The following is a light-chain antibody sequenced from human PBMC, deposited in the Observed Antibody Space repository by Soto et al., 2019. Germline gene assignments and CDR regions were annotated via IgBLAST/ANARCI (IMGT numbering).Light chain of an antibody. CDR3: EAWDSSTAV. CDR2: QDS. V-gene: IGLV3-1*01. J-gene: IGLJ1*01. Sequence: SYELTQPPSVSVSPGLTASITCAGDKLGDKLAYWYQQKPGQSPVLVMYQDSKRPSVIPERFSGSNSGNTSTLTISGTQSMDEDDYYCEAWDSSTAVFGTGTKLTVL. CDR1: KLGDKL.